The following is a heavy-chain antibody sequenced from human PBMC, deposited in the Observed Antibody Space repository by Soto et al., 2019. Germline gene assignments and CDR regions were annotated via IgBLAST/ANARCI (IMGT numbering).Heavy chain of an antibody. J-gene: IGHJ4*02. V-gene: IGHV3-30-3*01. D-gene: IGHD2-15*01. CDR2: ISYDGSNK. CDR3: ARDMVYCSGGSCYELGY. Sequence: PGGSLRLSCAASGFTFSSYAMHWVRQAPGKGLEWVAVISYDGSNKYYADSVKGRFTISRDNSKNTLYLQMNSLRAEDTAVYYCARDMVYCSGGSCYELGYWGQGTLVTVSS. CDR1: GFTFSSYA.